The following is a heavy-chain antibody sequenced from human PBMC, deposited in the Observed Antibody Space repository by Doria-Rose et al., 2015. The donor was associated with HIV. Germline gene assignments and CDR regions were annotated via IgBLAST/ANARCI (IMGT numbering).Heavy chain of an antibody. CDR2: IYSSGCT. CDR3: ARFRPSRGIYYSLDV. CDR1: GGSIGSYY. J-gene: IGHJ6*03. V-gene: IGHV4-4*09. D-gene: IGHD3-10*01. Sequence: LTCTVSGGSIGSYYWNWIRQPPGKGLEWIGYIYSSGCTHYNSSLKSRVTISIDTSKNQFSLKLSSVTAADTAVYYCARFRPSRGIYYSLDVWGKGTTVTVSS.